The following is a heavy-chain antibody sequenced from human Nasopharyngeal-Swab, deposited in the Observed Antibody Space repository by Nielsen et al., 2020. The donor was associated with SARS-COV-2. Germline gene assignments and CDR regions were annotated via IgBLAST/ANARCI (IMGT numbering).Heavy chain of an antibody. V-gene: IGHV1-2*02. CDR1: GYTFTGYY. Sequence: ASVKVSCKASGYTFTGYYLHWVRQAPGQGLEWMGRINPNSGGPNYAQKFQGRVTMTRDTSISTAYMELSRLRYDDTAVYCWARDPQGDWFDPWGNGTLVTVSS. CDR2: INPNSGGP. J-gene: IGHJ5*02. CDR3: ARDPQGDWFDP. D-gene: IGHD3-16*01.